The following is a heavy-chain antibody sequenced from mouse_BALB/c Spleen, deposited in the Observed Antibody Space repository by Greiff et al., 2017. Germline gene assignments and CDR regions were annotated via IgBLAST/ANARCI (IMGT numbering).Heavy chain of an antibody. CDR2: INPSNGGT. Sequence: VQLQQSGAELVKPGASVKLSCKASGYTFTSYYMYWVKQRPGQGLEWIGEINPSNGGTNFNEKFKGKATLTVDKSSSTAYMQLKSLTSEDSAVYYCARMEDGNPAWFAYWGQGTLVTVSA. CDR1: GYTFTSYY. CDR3: ARMEDGNPAWFAY. D-gene: IGHD2-1*01. V-gene: IGHV1-53*01. J-gene: IGHJ3*01.